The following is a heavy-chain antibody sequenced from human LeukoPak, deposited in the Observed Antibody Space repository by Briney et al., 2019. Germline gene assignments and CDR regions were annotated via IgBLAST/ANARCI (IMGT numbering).Heavy chain of an antibody. CDR1: GGTFSSYA. CDR3: ARTNDPTAMGVYYYYYYMDV. V-gene: IGHV1-69*13. J-gene: IGHJ6*03. D-gene: IGHD5-18*01. CDR2: IIPIFGTA. Sequence: ASVKVSCKASGGTFSSYAISWVRQAPGQGLEWMGGIIPIFGTANYAQKFQGRVTITADESTSTAYMELSSLRSEDTAVYYCARTNDPTAMGVYYYYYYMDVWGKGTTVTVSS.